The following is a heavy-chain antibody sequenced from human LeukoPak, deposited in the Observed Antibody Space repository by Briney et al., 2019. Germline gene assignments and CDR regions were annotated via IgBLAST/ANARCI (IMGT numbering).Heavy chain of an antibody. CDR1: GFTFSSYE. Sequence: GGSLRLSCAASGFTFSSYEMNWVRQAPGKGLEWVSYISSSGTTINYADSVKGRFTISRDNAKNSLYLQMNSLRAEDTAVYYCARVGRFRAFIDYWGQGTLLTVSS. CDR3: ARVGRFRAFIDY. CDR2: ISSSGTTI. V-gene: IGHV3-48*03. D-gene: IGHD3-3*01. J-gene: IGHJ4*02.